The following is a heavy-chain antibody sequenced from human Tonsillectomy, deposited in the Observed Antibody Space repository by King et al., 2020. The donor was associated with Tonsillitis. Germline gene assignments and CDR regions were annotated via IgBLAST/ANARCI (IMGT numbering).Heavy chain of an antibody. Sequence: QLVQSGAEVKKPGASVKVSCKASGYTFTTYYMHWVRQAPGPGLEWMGIISPSGGGTNSAQNFQGRVTMTRDTSTSTVYMELSSLGSEDTAVYYCARGGLRFLEWFLDYWGQGTLVTVSA. J-gene: IGHJ4*02. CDR2: ISPSGGGT. D-gene: IGHD3-3*01. V-gene: IGHV1-46*03. CDR3: ARGGLRFLEWFLDY. CDR1: GYTFTTYY.